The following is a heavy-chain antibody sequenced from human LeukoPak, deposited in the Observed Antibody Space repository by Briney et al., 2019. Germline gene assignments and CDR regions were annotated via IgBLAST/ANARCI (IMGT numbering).Heavy chain of an antibody. CDR1: GYTFTVYH. CDR2: INPNSGGT. CDR3: ARPGDYGDYVSAFDI. J-gene: IGHJ3*02. Sequence: ASVKVSCKASGYTFTVYHMHWVRQAPGQGLGWMGWINPNSGGTNYAQKFQGRVTMTRDTSISTAYMELSRLRSDDTAVYYCARPGDYGDYVSAFDIWGQGTMVTVSS. V-gene: IGHV1-2*02. D-gene: IGHD4-17*01.